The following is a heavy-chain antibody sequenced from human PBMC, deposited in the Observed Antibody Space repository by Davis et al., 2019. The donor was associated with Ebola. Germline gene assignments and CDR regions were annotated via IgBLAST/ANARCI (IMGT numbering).Heavy chain of an antibody. CDR1: GFTFSSYA. CDR3: ARVTYYDSSGYPLPDAFDI. Sequence: GESLKISCAASGFTFSSYAMHWVRQAPGKGLEWVAVISYDGSNKYYADSVKGRFTISRDNSKNTLYLQMNSLRAEDTAVYHCARVTYYDSSGYPLPDAFDIWGQGTMVTVSS. D-gene: IGHD3-22*01. J-gene: IGHJ3*02. V-gene: IGHV3-30-3*01. CDR2: ISYDGSNK.